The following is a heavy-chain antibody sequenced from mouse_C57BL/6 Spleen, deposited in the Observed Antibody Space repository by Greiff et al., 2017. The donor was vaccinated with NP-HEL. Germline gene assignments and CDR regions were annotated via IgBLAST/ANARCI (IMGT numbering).Heavy chain of an antibody. Sequence: EVKLQESGAELVRPGASVKLSCTASGFNIKDYYMHWVKQRPEQGLEWIGRIDPEDGDTEYAPKFQGKATMTADTSSNTAYLQLSSLTSEDTAVYYCTTNIVATDYFDYWGQGTTLTVSS. CDR1: GFNIKDYY. CDR2: IDPEDGDT. J-gene: IGHJ2*01. V-gene: IGHV14-1*01. D-gene: IGHD1-1*01. CDR3: TTNIVATDYFDY.